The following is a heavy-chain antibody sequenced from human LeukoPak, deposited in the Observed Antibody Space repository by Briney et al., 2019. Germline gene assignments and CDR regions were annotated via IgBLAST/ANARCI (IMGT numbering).Heavy chain of an antibody. CDR2: INGDGSET. Sequence: GGSLRLSCAASGFTFSNFWIYWVRHAPGKGLVWVSRINGDGSETIHTDSVKGRFTISRDNAKNTLYLQMNSLRTEDTAVCYCARVRRGDDFNPFDYWGQGTLVTVSS. J-gene: IGHJ4*02. V-gene: IGHV3-74*01. D-gene: IGHD3-16*01. CDR3: ARVRRGDDFNPFDY. CDR1: GFTFSNFW.